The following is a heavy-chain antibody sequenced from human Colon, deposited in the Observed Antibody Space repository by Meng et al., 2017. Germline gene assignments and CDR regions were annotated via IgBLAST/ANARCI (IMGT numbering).Heavy chain of an antibody. J-gene: IGHJ4*02. Sequence: QVQLMQSASEVKTPGSPAWVSCKASGGSFDNYAISWVRQAPGQGLERVGGIIPGVGTTNYAQRFQGRVTITTDRSAGTVFMQLNSLRFEDTAVYYCARDRRNYYLDLWGQGTLVTVSS. CDR1: GGSFDNYA. V-gene: IGHV1-69*05. CDR2: IIPGVGTT. CDR3: ARDRRNYYLDL. D-gene: IGHD6-6*01.